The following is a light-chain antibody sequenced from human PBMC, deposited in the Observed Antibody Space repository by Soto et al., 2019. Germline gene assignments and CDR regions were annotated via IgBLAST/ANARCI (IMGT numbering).Light chain of an antibody. Sequence: EIVLTQSPGTLSLSPGERATLSCRASQSVSSSYLAWYQQKPGQAPRLLIYGASSRATGIPDRFSGSGSGTDSTLTISRLEPEDFAVYYCQQYDSSPLTFSGGTKVEIK. CDR3: QQYDSSPLT. CDR2: GAS. CDR1: QSVSSSY. J-gene: IGKJ4*01. V-gene: IGKV3-20*01.